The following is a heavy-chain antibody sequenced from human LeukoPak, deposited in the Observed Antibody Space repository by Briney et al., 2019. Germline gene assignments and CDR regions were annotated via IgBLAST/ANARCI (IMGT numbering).Heavy chain of an antibody. V-gene: IGHV3-7*03. J-gene: IGHJ4*02. CDR2: LNLDGSDK. CDR1: GFTFSESW. D-gene: IGHD1-26*01. CDR3: AKETSSGNFVTIDC. Sequence: GGSLRLSCVVSGFTFSESWMSWVRQAPGKGLGWVASLNLDGSDKYYVDSVKGRFTISRDNAKNSLYLQMDSLRVEDTAVYYCAKETSSGNFVTIDCWGQGALVTVSS.